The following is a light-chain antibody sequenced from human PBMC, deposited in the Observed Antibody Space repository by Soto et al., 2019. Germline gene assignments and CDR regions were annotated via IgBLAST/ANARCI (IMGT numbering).Light chain of an antibody. Sequence: QSALTQPASVSGSPGQSITISCTGTSSDVGGYNYVSWYQQHPGKAPKLMIYDVSNRPSGVSNRFSGSKSGNTASLTISGLQAEDAADDYCSSYTSSSTRLYVFGTGTKVTVL. CDR1: SSDVGGYNY. CDR2: DVS. V-gene: IGLV2-14*01. CDR3: SSYTSSSTRLYV. J-gene: IGLJ1*01.